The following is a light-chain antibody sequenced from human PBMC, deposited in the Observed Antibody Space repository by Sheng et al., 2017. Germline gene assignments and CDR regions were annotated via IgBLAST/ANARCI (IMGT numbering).Light chain of an antibody. V-gene: IGLV2-23*02. CDR3: CSYGGSSSFVV. CDR2: EVT. CDR1: STDIGSFDL. J-gene: IGLJ2*01. Sequence: QSALTQPASVSGSPGQSITISCTGASTDIGSFDLVSWYQRYAGQAPKLIIYEVTKRPSGISNRFSGSKSGNTASLTISGLQAEDEADYYCCSYGGSSSFVVFGGGTKLTV.